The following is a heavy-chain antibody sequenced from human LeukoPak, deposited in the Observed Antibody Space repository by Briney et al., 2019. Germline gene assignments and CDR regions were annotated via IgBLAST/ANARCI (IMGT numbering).Heavy chain of an antibody. Sequence: ASVKVSCKASGYTFTGYYMHWVRQAPGQGLEWMGWINPNSGGTNYAQKFQGWVTMTRDTSISTAYMELSRLRSDDTAVYYCARSAVAGHLMIGYWGQGTLVTVSS. V-gene: IGHV1-2*04. CDR3: ARSAVAGHLMIGY. CDR1: GYTFTGYY. J-gene: IGHJ4*02. CDR2: INPNSGGT. D-gene: IGHD6-19*01.